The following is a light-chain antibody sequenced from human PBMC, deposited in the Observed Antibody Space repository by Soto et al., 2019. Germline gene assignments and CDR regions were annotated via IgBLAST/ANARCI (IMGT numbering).Light chain of an antibody. Sequence: EIVLTQSPGTLSLSPGERATLSCRASQSVSSSYLAWYQQKPGQAPRLLIYGASSRATGIPDRFSGSGSGTDFTLTISRLEPEAFVVYYCQQYGRSPMVTFGQGTRLEIK. V-gene: IGKV3-20*01. CDR2: GAS. CDR1: QSVSSSY. CDR3: QQYGRSPMVT. J-gene: IGKJ5*01.